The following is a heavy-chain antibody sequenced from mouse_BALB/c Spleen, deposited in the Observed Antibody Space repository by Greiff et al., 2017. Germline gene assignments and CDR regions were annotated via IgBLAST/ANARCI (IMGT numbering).Heavy chain of an antibody. J-gene: IGHJ4*01. D-gene: IGHD2-1*01. CDR2: IWGGGST. Sequence: VKLMESGPGLVAPSQSLSITCTVSGFSLTDYGVSWIRQPPGKGLEWLGVIWGGGSTYYNSALKSRLSISKDNSKSQVFLKMNSLQTDDTAMYYCAKHEGGNYLYYYAMDYWGQGTSVTVSS. V-gene: IGHV2-6-5*01. CDR3: AKHEGGNYLYYYAMDY. CDR1: GFSLTDYG.